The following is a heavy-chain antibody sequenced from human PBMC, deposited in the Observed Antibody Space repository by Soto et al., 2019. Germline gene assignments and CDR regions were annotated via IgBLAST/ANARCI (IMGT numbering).Heavy chain of an antibody. CDR3: ARGVRSSTYFDGFDY. CDR1: GYTFTIYG. J-gene: IGHJ4*02. Sequence: ASLKRYRKAFGYTFTIYGGSWLLQTTGQGLEWMGWISAYNGNTNYAQKLQGRVTMTTDTSTSTAYMELRSLRSDDTAVYYCARGVRSSTYFDGFDYWGQGTLVTVSS. CDR2: ISAYNGNT. V-gene: IGHV1-18*04. D-gene: IGHD3-9*01.